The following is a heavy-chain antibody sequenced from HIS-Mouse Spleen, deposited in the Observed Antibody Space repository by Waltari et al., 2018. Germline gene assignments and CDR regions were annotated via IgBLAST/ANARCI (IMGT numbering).Heavy chain of an antibody. Sequence: QVTLRESGPALVKPTQTLTLTCTFSGFSPRTSGMGLTWIRPPPGKALEWLARIDWDDDKYYSTSLKTRLTISKDTSKNQVVLTMTNMDPVDTATYYCARIAEGYSSGWYAFDYWGQGTLVTVSS. CDR3: ARIAEGYSSGWYAFDY. V-gene: IGHV2-70*15. CDR1: GFSPRTSGMG. CDR2: IDWDDDK. D-gene: IGHD6-19*01. J-gene: IGHJ4*02.